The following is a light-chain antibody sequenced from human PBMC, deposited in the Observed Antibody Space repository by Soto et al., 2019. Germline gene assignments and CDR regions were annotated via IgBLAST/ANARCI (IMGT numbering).Light chain of an antibody. Sequence: DIPLTQSPSFLSASLGDRVTITCRASQGISSSLAWYQQKPGEAPNVLIYETSTLQSGVPSRFSGSGSGTEFTLTISSLQPEDFATYYCQQSYNSPFNFGPGTKVDMK. CDR2: ETS. V-gene: IGKV1-9*01. CDR1: QGISSS. CDR3: QQSYNSPFN. J-gene: IGKJ3*01.